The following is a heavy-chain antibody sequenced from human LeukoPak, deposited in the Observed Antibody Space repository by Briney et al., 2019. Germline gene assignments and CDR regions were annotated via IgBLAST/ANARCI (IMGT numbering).Heavy chain of an antibody. CDR1: GFTFSDYA. D-gene: IGHD4-11*01. CDR2: FKNKYNQV. CDR3: ARSVPDYTRFDY. Sequence: GGSLRLSCVASGFTFSDYAMNWVRQAPGKGLEWVSTFKNKYNQVYYAESVRGRFTISTDNSQNTVYLQMNSLRAEDTALYYCARSVPDYTRFDYWGQGALVTVSS. J-gene: IGHJ4*02. V-gene: IGHV3-23*05.